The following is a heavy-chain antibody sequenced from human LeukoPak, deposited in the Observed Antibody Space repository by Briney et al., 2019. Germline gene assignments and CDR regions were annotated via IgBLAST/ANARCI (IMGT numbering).Heavy chain of an antibody. CDR3: ARGIFYYFQH. Sequence: SETLSLXCTVSGGSSSSYYWSWIRQPPGKGLEWIGYIYYSGSTNYNPSLKSRVTISVDTSKNQFSLKLSSVTAADTAVYYCARGIFYYFQHWGQGTLVTVSS. D-gene: IGHD2-21*01. CDR2: IYYSGST. J-gene: IGHJ1*01. V-gene: IGHV4-59*01. CDR1: GGSSSSYY.